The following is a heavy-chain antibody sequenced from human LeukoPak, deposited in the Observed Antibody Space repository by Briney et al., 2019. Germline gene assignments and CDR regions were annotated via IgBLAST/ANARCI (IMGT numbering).Heavy chain of an antibody. CDR2: ISAYNGST. J-gene: IGHJ4*02. CDR3: ARKYYDSSGSDY. CDR1: GYTFNSYG. V-gene: IGHV1-18*01. D-gene: IGHD3-22*01. Sequence: ASVKVSCKASGYTFNSYGINWVRQAPGQGLEWMGWISAYNGSTNYAQKLQDRVTMTRDTATSTGYMELRSLRSDGTAGYYCARKYYDSSGSDYWGQGTLVTVSS.